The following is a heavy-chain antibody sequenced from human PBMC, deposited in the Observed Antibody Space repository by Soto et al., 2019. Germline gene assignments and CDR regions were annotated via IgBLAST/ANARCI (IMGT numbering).Heavy chain of an antibody. V-gene: IGHV4-30-4*01. J-gene: IGHJ5*02. CDR3: ASGGSSNWFDP. CDR1: SGSISSADYY. Sequence: VQLQESGPGLVKPSQTLSLTCTVSSGSISSADYYWSWIRQPPGKGLEWIGYIYYTGSAYYNPSLKSRFTMSVDTSKNQFSLKGTSVTAADTAVYYCASGGSSNWFDPWGQGTLVTVSS. CDR2: IYYTGSA. D-gene: IGHD1-26*01.